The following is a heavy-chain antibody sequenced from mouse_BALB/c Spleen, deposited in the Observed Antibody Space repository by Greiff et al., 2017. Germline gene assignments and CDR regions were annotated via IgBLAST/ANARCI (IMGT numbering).Heavy chain of an antibody. V-gene: IGHV1-7*01. D-gene: IGHD1-2*01. CDR2: INPSTGYT. CDR3: ARWGTTARGDY. Sequence: QVQLQQSGAELAKPGASVKMSCKASGYTFTSYWMHWVKQRPGQGLEWIGYINPSTGYTEYNQKFKDKATLTADKSSSTAYMQLSSLTSEDSAVYYCARWGTTARGDYWGQGTSVTVSS. CDR1: GYTFTSYW. J-gene: IGHJ4*01.